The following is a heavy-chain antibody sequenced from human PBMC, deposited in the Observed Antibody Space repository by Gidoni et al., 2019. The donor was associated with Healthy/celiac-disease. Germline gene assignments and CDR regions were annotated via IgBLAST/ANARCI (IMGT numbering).Heavy chain of an antibody. D-gene: IGHD2-15*01. J-gene: IGHJ4*02. CDR1: GLTFSSYA. Sequence: EVQLLESGGGLVQPGGSLRLSCAASGLTFSSYAMSWVRQAPGKGLEWVSAISGSGGSTYYADSVKGRFTISRDNSKNTLYLQMNSLRAEDTAVYYCAKELPYCSGGSCYFDYWGQGTLVTVSS. CDR3: AKELPYCSGGSCYFDY. V-gene: IGHV3-23*01. CDR2: ISGSGGST.